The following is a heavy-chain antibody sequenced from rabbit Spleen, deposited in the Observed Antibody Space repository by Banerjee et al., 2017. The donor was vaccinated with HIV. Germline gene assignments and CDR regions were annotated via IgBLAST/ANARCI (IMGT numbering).Heavy chain of an antibody. CDR2: IYAGSGGYI. V-gene: IGHV1S40*01. CDR3: AKDLLSGGGYGTYDL. D-gene: IGHD7-1*01. Sequence: QSLEESGGDLVKPGASLTLTCTASGIDFSDYYMCWVRQAPGKRPEWIGCIYAGSGGYIYYASWAKGRFTISKTSSTVDLKMTSLTAADTATYFCAKDLLSGGGYGTYDLWGPGTLVTVS. J-gene: IGHJ4*01. CDR1: GIDFSDYY.